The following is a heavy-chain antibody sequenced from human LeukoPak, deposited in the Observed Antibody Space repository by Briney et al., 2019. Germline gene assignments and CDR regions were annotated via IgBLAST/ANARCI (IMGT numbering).Heavy chain of an antibody. V-gene: IGHV4-59*01. CDR1: GGSISGYY. J-gene: IGHJ6*02. D-gene: IGHD5-12*01. CDR2: MYYSGRT. CDR3: ARYGVYRGMDV. Sequence: SETLSLTCTVWGGSISGYYWSWIRQPTGKGVEWIGYMYYSGRTSYNPSLRGRVTISADTSKNQFSLKLSSVTAADTAVYYCARYGVYRGMDVWGQGTPVTVSS.